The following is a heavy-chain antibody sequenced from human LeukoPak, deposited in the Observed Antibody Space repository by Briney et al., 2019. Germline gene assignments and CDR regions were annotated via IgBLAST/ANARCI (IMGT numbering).Heavy chain of an antibody. CDR3: AKDYYGSGSYPQPFDY. V-gene: IGHV3-23*01. CDR1: GFTFSSHG. Sequence: GGSLRLSCGASGFTFSSHGMNWVRQAPGKGLEWVSGISPSGGITYYTDSVKGRFTISRDNSKNTLYLQMNSLRAEDTAVYYCAKDYYGSGSYPQPFDYWGQGTLVTVSS. CDR2: ISPSGGIT. J-gene: IGHJ4*02. D-gene: IGHD3-10*01.